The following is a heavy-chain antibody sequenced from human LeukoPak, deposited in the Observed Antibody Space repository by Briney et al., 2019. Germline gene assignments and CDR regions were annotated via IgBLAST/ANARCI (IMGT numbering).Heavy chain of an antibody. J-gene: IGHJ4*02. D-gene: IGHD3-3*01. CDR1: GGSFSGYY. CDR3: ARGRGFWSGSRHDY. Sequence: AAETLSLTCAVYGGSFSGYYWSWIRLPPGKGLEWIGEINHSGSTNYNPSLKSRVTISVDTSKNQFSLKLSSVTAADTAVYYCARGRGFWSGSRHDYWGQGTLVTVSS. CDR2: INHSGST. V-gene: IGHV4-34*01.